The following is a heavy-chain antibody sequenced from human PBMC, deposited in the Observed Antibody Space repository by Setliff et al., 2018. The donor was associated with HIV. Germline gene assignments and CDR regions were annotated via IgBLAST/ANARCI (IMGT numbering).Heavy chain of an antibody. CDR3: AREDSLVLVPAIMRGDGFDV. Sequence: PSETLSLTCTVSGGSITSSSFYWARIRQSPGKGLEWIGSVYYTGKTKYNPSLESRLTMSMDASESQFSLTLNSVTAADTAMYYCAREDSLVLVPAIMRGDGFDVWGQGTMVTVSS. CDR1: GGSITSSSFY. V-gene: IGHV4-39*07. J-gene: IGHJ3*01. CDR2: VYYTGKT. D-gene: IGHD2-2*01.